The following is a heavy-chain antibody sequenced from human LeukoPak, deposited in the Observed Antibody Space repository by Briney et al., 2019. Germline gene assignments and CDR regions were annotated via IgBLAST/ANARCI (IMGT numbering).Heavy chain of an antibody. J-gene: IGHJ5*02. V-gene: IGHV4-61*08. D-gene: IGHD6-19*01. CDR1: GGSISSGGYY. CDR2: IYYSGST. Sequence: PSETLSLTCTVSGGSISSGGYYWSWIRQPPGKGLGWIGYIYYSGSTNYNPSLKSRVTMSVDTSKNQFSLKLSSVTAADTAVYYCARVIYREWLARNWFDPWGQGTLVTVSS. CDR3: ARVIYREWLARNWFDP.